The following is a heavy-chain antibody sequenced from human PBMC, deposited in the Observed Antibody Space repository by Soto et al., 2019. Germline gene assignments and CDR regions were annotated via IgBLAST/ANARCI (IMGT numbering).Heavy chain of an antibody. Sequence: PGGSLRLSCGASGFTFSSYGMHWFRQAPGKGLEWVAVIWYDGSNKYYADSVKGRFTISRDNSKNTLYLQMNSLRAEDTAVYYCARDKEIQLWLFRSYYYYGMDVWGQGTTVTVSS. CDR1: GFTFSSYG. CDR2: IWYDGSNK. J-gene: IGHJ6*02. CDR3: ARDKEIQLWLFRSYYYYGMDV. D-gene: IGHD5-18*01. V-gene: IGHV3-33*01.